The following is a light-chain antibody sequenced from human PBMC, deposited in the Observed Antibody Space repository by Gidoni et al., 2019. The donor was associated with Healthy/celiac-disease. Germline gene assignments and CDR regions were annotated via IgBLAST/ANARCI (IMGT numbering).Light chain of an antibody. CDR3: SSYTSSSTRV. CDR1: SSDVGGYNY. V-gene: IGLV2-14*01. J-gene: IGLJ2*01. CDR2: EVS. Sequence: QSALTPPASVSGSPGQSISISCTGTSSDVGGYNYVSWYQQHPGKAPKLMNYEVSNRPSGVSNRFSGSKSGNTASLTISGLQAEDEADYYCSSYTSSSTRVFGGGTKLTVL.